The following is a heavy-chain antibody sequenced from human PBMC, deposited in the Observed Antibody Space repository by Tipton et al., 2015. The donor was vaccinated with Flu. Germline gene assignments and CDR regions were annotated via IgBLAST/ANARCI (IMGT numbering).Heavy chain of an antibody. CDR2: IYTSGST. D-gene: IGHD3-22*01. CDR1: GYSISSGYY. V-gene: IGHV4-38-2*01. Sequence: TLSLTCAVSGYSISSGYYWGWIRQPPGKGLEWIGRIYTSGSTNYNPSLKSRVTISVDTSKNQFSLKLSSVTAADTAVYYCARVRSYYDSSGYYYAFDYWGQGTLVTVSS. J-gene: IGHJ4*02. CDR3: ARVRSYYDSSGYYYAFDY.